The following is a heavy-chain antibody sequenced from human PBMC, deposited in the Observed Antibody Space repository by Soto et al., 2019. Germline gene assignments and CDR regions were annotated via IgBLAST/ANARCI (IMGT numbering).Heavy chain of an antibody. V-gene: IGHV1-18*01. Sequence: ASVKVSCKASSYTFTSYGISWVRQAPGQGXEWMGWISAYNGNTNYAQKLQGRVTMTTDTSTSTAYMELRSLRSDVTAVYYCARDWNKGRSDYYGAGAWFYYYYYGMDVWGQGTTVTVSS. CDR1: SYTFTSYG. J-gene: IGHJ6*02. CDR3: ARDWNKGRSDYYGAGAWFYYYYYGMDV. CDR2: ISAYNGNT. D-gene: IGHD3-10*01.